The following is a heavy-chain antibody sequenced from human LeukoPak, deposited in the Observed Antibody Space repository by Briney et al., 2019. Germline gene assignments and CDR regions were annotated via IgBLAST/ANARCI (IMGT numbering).Heavy chain of an antibody. J-gene: IGHJ4*02. D-gene: IGHD3-10*01. V-gene: IGHV4-34*01. CDR3: ARSGSQLLWFGEFFDY. CDR1: GGSFSGFY. CDR2: ITHSGST. Sequence: SETLSLTRAVYGGSFSGFYWIWIRQPPGKGLEWIGEITHSGSTNYNPSLTSRVNISVDTSKNQFSLKLSSVTAAGTAVYYCARSGSQLLWFGEFFDYWGQGTLVTVSS.